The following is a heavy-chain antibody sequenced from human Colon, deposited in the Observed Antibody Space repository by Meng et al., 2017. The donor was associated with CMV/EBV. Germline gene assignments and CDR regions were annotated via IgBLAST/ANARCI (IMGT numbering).Heavy chain of an antibody. V-gene: IGHV7-4-1*02. CDR2: INPKTGDP. CDR1: GYTFSRYN. J-gene: IGHJ4*02. Sequence: CQSSGYTFSRYNLKWVRQAPGQWLEWMRYINPKTGDPTYVQGFRGRFVFSLDTSVSTAYLQISSLEAEDTGVYYCATGSVAADGKGYWGQGTLVTVS. CDR3: ATGSVAADGKGY. D-gene: IGHD6-13*01.